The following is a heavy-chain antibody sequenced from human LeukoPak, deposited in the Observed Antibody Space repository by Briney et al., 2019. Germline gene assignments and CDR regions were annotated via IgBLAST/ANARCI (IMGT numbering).Heavy chain of an antibody. D-gene: IGHD3-22*01. J-gene: IGHJ5*02. Sequence: ASVKVSCKASGGTFSSYAISWVRQAPGQGLEWMGGTIPIFGTANYAQKFQGRVTITADESTSTAYMELSSLRSEDTAVYYCARDPDYYDSSGYAYNWFDPWGQGTLVTVSS. CDR2: TIPIFGTA. V-gene: IGHV1-69*13. CDR1: GGTFSSYA. CDR3: ARDPDYYDSSGYAYNWFDP.